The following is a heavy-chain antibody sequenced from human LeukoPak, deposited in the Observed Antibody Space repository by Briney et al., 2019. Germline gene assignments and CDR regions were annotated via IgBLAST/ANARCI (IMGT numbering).Heavy chain of an antibody. D-gene: IGHD1-26*01. V-gene: IGHV4-39*01. CDR3: ARRGVVGATTNYYFDY. J-gene: IGHJ4*02. Sequence: SETLSLTCTVSGGSISSSSYYWGWIRQPPGKGLEWIGSIYYSGSTYYNPSLKSRVTISVDTSKNQFSLKLSSVTAADTAVYYCARRGVVGATTNYYFDYWGQGTLVTVSS. CDR2: IYYSGST. CDR1: GGSISSSSYY.